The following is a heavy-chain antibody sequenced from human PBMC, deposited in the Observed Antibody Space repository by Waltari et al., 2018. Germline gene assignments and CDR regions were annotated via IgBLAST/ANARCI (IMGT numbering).Heavy chain of an antibody. J-gene: IGHJ4*02. D-gene: IGHD3-22*01. Sequence: QVQLVQSGAEVKKPGSSVKVSCKASGGPFSSYAIRWVRPAPGQGLEWMGGIIPIFGTANYAQKFQGRVTITADKSTSTAYMELSSLRSEDTAVYYCALQQGYYYDSSGYPGAYWGQGTLVTVSS. CDR3: ALQQGYYYDSSGYPGAY. CDR2: IIPIFGTA. CDR1: GGPFSSYA. V-gene: IGHV1-69*14.